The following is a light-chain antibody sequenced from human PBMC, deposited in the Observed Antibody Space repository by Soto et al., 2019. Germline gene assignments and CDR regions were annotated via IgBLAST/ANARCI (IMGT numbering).Light chain of an antibody. J-gene: IGKJ1*01. CDR3: QQYGSPPPT. Sequence: VLTQSPVTLSLSPGERANLSCRASQSVRSNYLAWYQHKHGQAPRLIIDGASRRATGIPDRFSGRGSGTDFTLTISRGEPEDFAVYYCQQYGSPPPTFGQGTKVEIK. CDR2: GAS. V-gene: IGKV3-20*01. CDR1: QSVRSNY.